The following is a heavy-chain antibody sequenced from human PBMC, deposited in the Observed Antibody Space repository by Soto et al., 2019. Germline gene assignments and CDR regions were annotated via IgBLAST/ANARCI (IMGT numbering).Heavy chain of an antibody. V-gene: IGHV1-2*04. J-gene: IGHJ6*02. CDR2: INPNSGGT. CDR1: GYTFTGYY. D-gene: IGHD6-6*01. CDR3: ARVFYVSSSSSIGYYGMDV. Sequence: ASVKVSCKASGYTFTGYYMHWVRQAPGQGLEWMGWINPNSGGTNYAQKFQGWVTMTRDTSISTAYMELSRLRSDDTAVYYCARVFYVSSSSSIGYYGMDVWGQGTTVTVSS.